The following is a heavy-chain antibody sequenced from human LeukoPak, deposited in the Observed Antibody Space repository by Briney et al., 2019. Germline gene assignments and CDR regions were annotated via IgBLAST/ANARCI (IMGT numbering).Heavy chain of an antibody. D-gene: IGHD6-19*01. Sequence: GGSLRLSCEASGFTFSSYEMNWVRQAPGKGLEGVSYISSSGRTIYYADSVKGRSTISRDNAKNSLYPQTNSLRAEDTAVYYCARDGWVDYWGQGTLVTVSS. CDR3: ARDGWVDY. J-gene: IGHJ4*02. V-gene: IGHV3-48*03. CDR2: ISSSGRTI. CDR1: GFTFSSYE.